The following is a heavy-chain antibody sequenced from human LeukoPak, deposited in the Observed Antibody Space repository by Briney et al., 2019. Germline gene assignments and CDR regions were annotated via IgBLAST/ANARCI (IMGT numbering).Heavy chain of an antibody. D-gene: IGHD4-17*01. V-gene: IGHV4-34*01. CDR1: GGSFSGYY. Sequence: SETLSLTCAVYGGSFSGYYWSWIRQPPGKGLEWIGEINHSGSTNYNPSLKSRVTISVDTSKNQFSLKLSSVTAADTAVYYCARDHAVTTGLDYWGQGTLVTVSS. J-gene: IGHJ4*02. CDR2: INHSGST. CDR3: ARDHAVTTGLDY.